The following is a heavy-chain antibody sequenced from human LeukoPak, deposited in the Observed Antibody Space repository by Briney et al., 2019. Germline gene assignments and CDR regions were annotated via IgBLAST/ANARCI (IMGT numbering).Heavy chain of an antibody. J-gene: IGHJ4*02. Sequence: GGSLRLSCSVSGFTFSTYVMHWVRQAPGKGLEYVSAIRSNGDNTYYADPVKGRFTISRDNSKNTLYLQMSSLRADGTAVYYCVRGTGYWGQGTLVTVSS. CDR3: VRGTGY. CDR2: IRSNGDNT. CDR1: GFTFSTYV. V-gene: IGHV3-64D*06.